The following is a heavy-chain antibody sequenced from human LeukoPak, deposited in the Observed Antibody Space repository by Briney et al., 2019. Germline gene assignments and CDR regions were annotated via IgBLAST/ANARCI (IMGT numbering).Heavy chain of an antibody. Sequence: GGSLRLSCAASGFTLSTYSMNWVRQAPGKGLEWVSSISSSSSYMYYADSVKGRFIISSDNAKNSLYLQMNSLRAEDTAVYYCARGGVGLLIVPGWEYDYYGLDVWGQGTTVTVSS. CDR1: GFTLSTYS. CDR2: ISSSSSYM. J-gene: IGHJ6*02. D-gene: IGHD3/OR15-3a*01. CDR3: ARGGVGLLIVPGWEYDYYGLDV. V-gene: IGHV3-21*01.